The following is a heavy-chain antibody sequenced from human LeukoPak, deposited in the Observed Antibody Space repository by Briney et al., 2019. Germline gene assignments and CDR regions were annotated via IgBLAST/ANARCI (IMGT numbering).Heavy chain of an antibody. CDR1: GFTFSSYA. V-gene: IGHV3-23*01. J-gene: IGHJ4*02. D-gene: IGHD7-27*01. CDR2: ISGSGGST. CDR3: AKTLLGIGGYYFDY. Sequence: GGSLRLSCAASGFTFSSYAMSWVRQAPGKGLEWVSAISGSGGSTYYADSVKGRFTISRDNSKNTLSLQMNSLRAEDTAVYYCAKTLLGIGGYYFDYWGQGTLVTVSS.